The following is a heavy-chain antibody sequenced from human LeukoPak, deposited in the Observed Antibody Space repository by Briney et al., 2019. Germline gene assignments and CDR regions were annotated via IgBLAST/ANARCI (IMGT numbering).Heavy chain of an antibody. CDR1: GGSISSYY. CDR3: ARHFALFGVVTLDAFDI. V-gene: IGHV4-59*08. CDR2: IYYSGST. J-gene: IGHJ3*02. D-gene: IGHD3-3*01. Sequence: SETLSLTCTVSGGSISSYYWSWIRQPPGKGLEWIGYIYYSGSTNYNPSLKSRVTISVDTSKNQFSLKLSSVTAADTAVYYCARHFALFGVVTLDAFDIWGQGTMVTVSS.